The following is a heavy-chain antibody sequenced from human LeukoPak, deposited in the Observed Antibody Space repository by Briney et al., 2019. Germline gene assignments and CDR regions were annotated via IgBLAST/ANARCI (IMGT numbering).Heavy chain of an antibody. D-gene: IGHD6-19*01. J-gene: IGHJ4*02. Sequence: GGSLRLSCAASGFTFSSYWMHWVRQAPGKGLVWFSRINSDGSSTSYADSVKGRFTISRDNAKNTLYLQMNSLRAEDTAVYYCARDPKVAGLDYWGQGTLVTVSS. CDR3: ARDPKVAGLDY. V-gene: IGHV3-74*01. CDR1: GFTFSSYW. CDR2: INSDGSST.